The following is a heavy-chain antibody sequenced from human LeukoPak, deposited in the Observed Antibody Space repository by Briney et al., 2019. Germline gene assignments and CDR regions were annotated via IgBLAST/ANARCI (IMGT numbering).Heavy chain of an antibody. Sequence: PSETLSLTCTVSGGSISSSTYYWGWIRQSPGKGLEWIGSVHYSGGSYYSPSLKSRVTISLNTSKNQFTLKLSSVTAADTAVYYCARVTPAGAWLGYFDYWGQGTLVTVSS. CDR3: ARVTPAGAWLGYFDY. D-gene: IGHD6-19*01. CDR2: VHYSGGS. J-gene: IGHJ4*02. CDR1: GGSISSSTYY. V-gene: IGHV4-39*06.